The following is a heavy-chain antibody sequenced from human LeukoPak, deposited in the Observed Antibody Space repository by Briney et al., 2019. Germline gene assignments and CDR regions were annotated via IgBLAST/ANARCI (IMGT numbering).Heavy chain of an antibody. D-gene: IGHD3-10*01. CDR2: INHSEST. J-gene: IGHJ5*02. V-gene: IGHV4-34*01. CDR3: ARGRGITMVRGRRNWFDP. CDR1: GGSFSGYY. Sequence: PSETLSLTCAIYGGSFSGYYWSWIRQPPGKGLEWIGEINHSESTNYNPSLKSRVTISVDTSKNQFSLKLSSVTAADTAVYYCARGRGITMVRGRRNWFDPWGQGTLVTVSS.